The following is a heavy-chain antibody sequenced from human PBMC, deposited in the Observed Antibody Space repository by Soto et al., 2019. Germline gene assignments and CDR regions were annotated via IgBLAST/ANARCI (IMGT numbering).Heavy chain of an antibody. CDR2: IYYSGST. J-gene: IGHJ4*02. CDR1: GGSISSGGYY. CDR3: AAVDTAMVNHDY. V-gene: IGHV4-31*03. Sequence: SETLSLTCTVSGGSISSGGYYWSWIRQHPGKGLEWIGYIYYSGSTYYNPSLKSRVTISVDTSKNQFSLKLSSVTAADTAVYYCAAVDTAMVNHDYWGQGTLVTVSS. D-gene: IGHD5-18*01.